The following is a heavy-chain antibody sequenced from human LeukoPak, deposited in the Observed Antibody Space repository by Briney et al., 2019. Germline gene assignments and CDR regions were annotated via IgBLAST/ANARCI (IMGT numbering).Heavy chain of an antibody. CDR1: GGTFSSYA. V-gene: IGHV1-69*05. J-gene: IGHJ5*02. D-gene: IGHD1-1*01. CDR3: ARGRYLRYNWFDP. Sequence: GASVKVSCKASGGTFSSYAISWVRQAPGQGLEWMGGIIPIFGTANYAQKFQGRVTITTDESTSTAYMELSSLRSEDTAVYYCARGRYLRYNWFDPWGQGTLVTVSS. CDR2: IIPIFGTA.